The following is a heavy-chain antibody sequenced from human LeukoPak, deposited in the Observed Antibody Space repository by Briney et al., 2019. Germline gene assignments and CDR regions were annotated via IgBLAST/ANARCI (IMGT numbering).Heavy chain of an antibody. V-gene: IGHV3-74*01. Sequence: GGSLRLSCAASGFTFSSYWMHWVRQAPGKGLVWVSRINSDGSSTSYADSVKGRFTISRDNAKNTLYLQMNSQRAEDTAVYYCASTLNYYYDSSGYLAFDIWGQGTMVTVSS. D-gene: IGHD3-22*01. J-gene: IGHJ3*02. CDR2: INSDGSST. CDR1: GFTFSSYW. CDR3: ASTLNYYYDSSGYLAFDI.